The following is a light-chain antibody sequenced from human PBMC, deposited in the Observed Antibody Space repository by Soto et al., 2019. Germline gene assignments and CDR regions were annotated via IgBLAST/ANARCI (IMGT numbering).Light chain of an antibody. J-gene: IGLJ1*01. V-gene: IGLV2-8*01. CDR1: SSDVGGYNY. CDR3: SSYVGTNSYV. Sequence: QSVLTQPPSASGSPGQSGTISCTGTSSDVGGYNYVSWDQHHPGKAPKLIIYEVYKRPSGVPDRFSGSKSGNTAALTVSGLQAEDEADYYCSSYVGTNSYVFGTGTKVTVL. CDR2: EVY.